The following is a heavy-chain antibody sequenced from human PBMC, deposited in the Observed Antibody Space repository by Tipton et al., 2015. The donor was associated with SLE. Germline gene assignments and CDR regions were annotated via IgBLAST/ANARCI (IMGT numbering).Heavy chain of an antibody. J-gene: IGHJ3*02. Sequence: QSGAEVKKPGESLRISCRGFGYSFASYWIIWLRQMPGKGLEWMGRIDPIDSYTNYSPSFQGHVTLSVDKSISTAYLQWSSLKASDTAMYYCAKDLRYFDWFHQFDIWGQGTMVTVSS. V-gene: IGHV5-10-1*01. CDR2: IDPIDSYT. CDR1: GYSFASYW. CDR3: AKDLRYFDWFHQFDI. D-gene: IGHD3-9*01.